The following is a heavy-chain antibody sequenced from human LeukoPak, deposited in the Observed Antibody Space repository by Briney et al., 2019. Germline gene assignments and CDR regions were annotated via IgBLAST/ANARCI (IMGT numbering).Heavy chain of an antibody. CDR3: ARDHQYCGGDCYWYFQH. V-gene: IGHV3-11*05. CDR2: ISSSSSYT. CDR1: GFTFSDYY. J-gene: IGHJ1*01. D-gene: IGHD2-21*02. Sequence: PGGSLTLSCAASGFTFSDYYMSWIRQAPGKGLEWVSYISSSSSYTNYADSVKGRFTISRDNAKNSLYLQMNSLRAEDTAVYYCARDHQYCGGDCYWYFQHWGQGTLVTVSS.